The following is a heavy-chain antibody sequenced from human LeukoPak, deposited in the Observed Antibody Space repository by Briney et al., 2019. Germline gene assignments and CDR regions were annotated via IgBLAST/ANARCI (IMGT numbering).Heavy chain of an antibody. CDR1: GFTFSDYY. D-gene: IGHD3-22*01. J-gene: IGHJ4*02. Sequence: GGSLRLSCAASGFTFSDYYMSWIRQAPGKGLEWVSYISSSGSTIYYADSVRGRFTISRDNAKNSLYLQMNSLRAEDTAVYYRARSYDSSGYYYDYWGQGTLVTVSS. V-gene: IGHV3-11*01. CDR3: ARSYDSSGYYYDY. CDR2: ISSSGSTI.